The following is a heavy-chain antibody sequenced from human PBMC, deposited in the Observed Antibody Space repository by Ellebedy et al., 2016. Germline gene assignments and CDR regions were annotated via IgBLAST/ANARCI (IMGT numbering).Heavy chain of an antibody. D-gene: IGHD3-9*01. J-gene: IGHJ4*02. CDR2: INHSGST. Sequence: SETLSLXCVVYGGSLSGYYWTSIRQLLGKGLEWIGEINHSGSTNYNPSLKSRVTISVDTSKNQFSLKLSSVTAADTAVYYCARGPPYYDILTGYYKMGYYFDYWGQGTLVTVSS. V-gene: IGHV4-34*01. CDR3: ARGPPYYDILTGYYKMGYYFDY. CDR1: GGSLSGYY.